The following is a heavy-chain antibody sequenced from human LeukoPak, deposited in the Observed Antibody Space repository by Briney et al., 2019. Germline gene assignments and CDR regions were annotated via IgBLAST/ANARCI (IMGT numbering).Heavy chain of an antibody. J-gene: IGHJ6*02. D-gene: IGHD2-2*01. V-gene: IGHV1-2*06. CDR3: AREIRDCSSTSCYNYYGMDV. CDR2: INPNSGGT. Sequence: ASVKVSCKASGYTFTSYDFNWVRQAPGQGLEWMGRINPNSGGTNYAQKFQGRVTMTRDTSISTAYMELSRLRSDDTAVYYCAREIRDCSSTSCYNYYGMDVWGQGTTVTVSS. CDR1: GYTFTSYD.